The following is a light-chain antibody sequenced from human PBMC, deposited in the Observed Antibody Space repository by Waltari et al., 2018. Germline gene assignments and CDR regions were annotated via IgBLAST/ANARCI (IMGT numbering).Light chain of an antibody. J-gene: IGLJ3*02. CDR3: QVWDYDTAHLV. CDR1: SIGAKS. Sequence: SYVLTQPPSVSVAPGKTARIACGGNSIGAKSMHWYQERPGQAPVLIIYYDSVRPSGIPERFSGSNSGNTATLTISRVEAGDEADYYCQVWDYDTAHLVFGGGTTLTVV. V-gene: IGLV3-21*04. CDR2: YDS.